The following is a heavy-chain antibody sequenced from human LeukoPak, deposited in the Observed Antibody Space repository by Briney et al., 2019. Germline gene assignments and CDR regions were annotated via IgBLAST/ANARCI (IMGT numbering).Heavy chain of an antibody. V-gene: IGHV4-59*12. CDR3: ALQYFDWLSIRAYNWFDP. CDR1: GGSISSYY. CDR2: IYYSGNT. J-gene: IGHJ5*02. Sequence: MPSETLSLTCTVSGGSISSYYWSWIRQPPGKGLEWIGYIYYSGNTNYNPSLKSRVTISVDTSKNQFSLKLSSVTAADTAVYYCALQYFDWLSIRAYNWFDPWGQGTLVTVSP. D-gene: IGHD3-9*01.